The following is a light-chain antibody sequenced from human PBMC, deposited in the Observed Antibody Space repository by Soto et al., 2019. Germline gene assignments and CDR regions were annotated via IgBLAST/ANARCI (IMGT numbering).Light chain of an antibody. CDR3: QQSFNTPLT. CDR2: AAS. J-gene: IGKJ4*01. Sequence: DIQMTQSPSSLSASVGDSVTITCRASQTINKYLNWYQQKPGRAPKLLINAASNLATGVPPRFSGSGSGTDFTLTISSLQPEDFAVYFCQQSFNTPLTFGGGTKVDI. CDR1: QTINKY. V-gene: IGKV1-39*01.